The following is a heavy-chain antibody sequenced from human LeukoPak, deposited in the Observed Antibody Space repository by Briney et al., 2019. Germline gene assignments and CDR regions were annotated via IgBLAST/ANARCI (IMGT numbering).Heavy chain of an antibody. D-gene: IGHD6-19*01. J-gene: IGHJ4*02. CDR2: IYSSGST. Sequence: SETLSLTCTVSGGSINNYYWSWIRQPAGKGLEWIGLIYSSGSTSYNPSLKSRVTMSVDTSKKQFSLRLSSVTAADTAMYYCARGTLYSGWSYYFDYWGQGSQVTVSS. V-gene: IGHV4-4*07. CDR3: ARGTLYSGWSYYFDY. CDR1: GGSINNYY.